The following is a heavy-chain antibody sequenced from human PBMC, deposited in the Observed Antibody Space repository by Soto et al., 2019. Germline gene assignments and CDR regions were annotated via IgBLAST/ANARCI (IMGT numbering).Heavy chain of an antibody. Sequence: EVQLVESGGGLVQPDGSLRLSCAASGFIFEDYALHWVRQAPGKGLEWVSRISWNSASISYEDSVKGRFSISRDNAKNSVYLQMNSLRLEDTALYYCARGGNAWSVFFDYWGQGTLVTVSS. CDR1: GFIFEDYA. D-gene: IGHD2-15*01. CDR3: ARGGNAWSVFFDY. CDR2: ISWNSASI. V-gene: IGHV3-9*01. J-gene: IGHJ4*02.